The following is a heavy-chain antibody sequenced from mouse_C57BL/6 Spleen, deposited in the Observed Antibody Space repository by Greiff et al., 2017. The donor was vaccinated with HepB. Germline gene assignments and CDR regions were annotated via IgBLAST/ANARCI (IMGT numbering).Heavy chain of an antibody. D-gene: IGHD3-2*02. V-gene: IGHV3-8*01. Sequence: EVQLVESGPGLAKPSPTLSLTCSVSGYSITSAYWNWIRKFPGNKLEYMGYISYSGSTYNNPSLKSRISRPRDTSKNQYYLQLNSVTTEDTATYYCARWGAQVLDYWGQGTTLTVSS. CDR2: ISYSGST. CDR1: GYSITSAY. J-gene: IGHJ2*01. CDR3: ARWGAQVLDY.